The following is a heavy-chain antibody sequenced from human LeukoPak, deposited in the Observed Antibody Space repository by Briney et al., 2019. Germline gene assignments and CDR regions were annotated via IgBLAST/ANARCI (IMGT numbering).Heavy chain of an antibody. CDR3: AGGPYSSGWYVFST. J-gene: IGHJ5*02. CDR1: GFTFSSYS. CDR2: ISSSSSYI. D-gene: IGHD6-19*01. V-gene: IGHV3-21*01. Sequence: GGSLRLSCAASGFTFSSYSMNWVRKAPGKGLEWVSSISSSSSYIYYADSVKGRFTISRDNAKNSLYLQMNSLRAEDTAVYYCAGGPYSSGWYVFSTWGQGTLVTVSS.